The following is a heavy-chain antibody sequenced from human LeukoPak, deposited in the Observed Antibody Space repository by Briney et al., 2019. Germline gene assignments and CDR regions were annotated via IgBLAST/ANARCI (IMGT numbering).Heavy chain of an antibody. CDR3: TRNSGWYGLS. Sequence: GGSLRLSCTVSGFSLSSYEMSWICQAPGKGLEWVSSIDYDGGSGNYADSVKGRFTISRDNSNNTLFLHLNSLRGEDTAVYYCTRNSGWYGLSWGQGTLVTVSS. CDR2: IDYDGGSG. CDR1: GFSLSSYE. J-gene: IGHJ1*01. V-gene: IGHV3-23*01. D-gene: IGHD6-19*01.